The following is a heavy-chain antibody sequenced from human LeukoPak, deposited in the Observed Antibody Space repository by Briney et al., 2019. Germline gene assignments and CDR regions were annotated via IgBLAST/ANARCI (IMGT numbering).Heavy chain of an antibody. CDR1: GGSISSGGYY. J-gene: IGHJ4*02. Sequence: SETLSLTCTVSGGSISSGGYYWSWIRQHPGKGLEWIGYIYYSGSTYYNPSLKSRVTISVDTSKNQFSLKLSSVTAADTAVYYCARLAMVTGLDYWGQGTLVTVSS. CDR3: ARLAMVTGLDY. CDR2: IYYSGST. V-gene: IGHV4-31*03. D-gene: IGHD5-18*01.